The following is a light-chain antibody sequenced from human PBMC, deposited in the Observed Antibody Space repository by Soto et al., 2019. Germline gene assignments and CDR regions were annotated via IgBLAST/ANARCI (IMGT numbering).Light chain of an antibody. CDR3: QQANSFFALT. Sequence: DIQLTQSPSSVSASIGDSVTITCRASQDISTWLAWYQLKPGKAPKLLIFAASSLLTGVPSRFSGSGSGTEFTLTISGLQAEDFATYYCQQANSFFALTFCGGTHVEIK. CDR1: QDISTW. CDR2: AAS. V-gene: IGKV1D-12*01. J-gene: IGKJ4*01.